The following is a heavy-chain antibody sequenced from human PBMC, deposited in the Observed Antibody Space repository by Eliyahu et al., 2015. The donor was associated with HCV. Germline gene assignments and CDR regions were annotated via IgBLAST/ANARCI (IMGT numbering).Heavy chain of an antibody. CDR2: INGDGSST. V-gene: IGHV3-23*01. Sequence: EVQLLESGGGLVQPGGSLRLSXSASGFTFSSHAMSWVRQAPGKGLEWVSAINGDGSSTYYADSVKGRFTISRDNSKNTMYLQMNSLRAEDTAIYYCAKDRGSSSCVVWGQGTTVTVSS. D-gene: IGHD6-13*01. J-gene: IGHJ6*02. CDR3: AKDRGSSSCVV. CDR1: GFTFSSHA.